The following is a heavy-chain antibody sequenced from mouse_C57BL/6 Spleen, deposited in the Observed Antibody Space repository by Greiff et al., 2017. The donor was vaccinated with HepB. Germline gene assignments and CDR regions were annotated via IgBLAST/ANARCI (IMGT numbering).Heavy chain of an antibody. J-gene: IGHJ2*01. Sequence: DVQLQESGPGLVKPSQSLSLTCSVTGYSITSGYYWNWIRQFPGNKLEWMGYISYDGSNNYNPSLKNRISITRDTSKNQFFLKLNSVTTEDTATYYCARAPYYYGSIDYWGQGTTLTVSS. V-gene: IGHV3-6*01. D-gene: IGHD1-1*01. CDR2: ISYDGSN. CDR3: ARAPYYYGSIDY. CDR1: GYSITSGYY.